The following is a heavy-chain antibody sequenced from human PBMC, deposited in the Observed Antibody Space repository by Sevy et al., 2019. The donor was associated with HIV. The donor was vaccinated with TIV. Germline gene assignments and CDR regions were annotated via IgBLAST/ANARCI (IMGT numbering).Heavy chain of an antibody. CDR3: ATGIYGDYVRRHFDY. V-gene: IGHV1-24*01. J-gene: IGHJ4*02. Sequence: ASVKVSCKVSGYTLTELSMHWVRQAPGKGLEWMGGFDPEDGETIYAQTFQGRVTMTEDTSTDTAYMELSSLRSEDTAVYYCATGIYGDYVRRHFDYWGQGTLVTVSS. CDR1: GYTLTELS. CDR2: FDPEDGET. D-gene: IGHD4-17*01.